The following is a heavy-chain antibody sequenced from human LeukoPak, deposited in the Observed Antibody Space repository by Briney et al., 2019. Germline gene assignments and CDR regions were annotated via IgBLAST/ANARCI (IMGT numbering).Heavy chain of an antibody. V-gene: IGHV3-21*01. D-gene: IGHD6-13*01. Sequence: GGSLRLSCAASGFTFSMYSMNWVRQAPGKGLEWVSFISSSSSYIYYADSLKGRFTISRDNDKNSLYLQMNSLRAEDTAVYYCARGSSSWYYFDYWGQGTLVTVSS. J-gene: IGHJ4*02. CDR2: ISSSSSYI. CDR3: ARGSSSWYYFDY. CDR1: GFTFSMYS.